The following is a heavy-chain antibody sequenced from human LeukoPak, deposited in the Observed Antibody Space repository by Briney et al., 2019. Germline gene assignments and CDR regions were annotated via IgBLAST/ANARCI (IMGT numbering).Heavy chain of an antibody. V-gene: IGHV3-23*01. CDR1: GLSLGNCA. CDR3: VKDPRDTYGTNWFVS. D-gene: IGHD2-21*01. J-gene: IGHJ5*01. Sequence: GGSLRLFCVASGLSLGNCAMSWVREARGRGLQWGSQISGTGGATWYAGFARDRFTISRDNSKKTLYLQMSGLRVEDTAMYYCVKDPRDTYGTNWFVSWGQGTLLIVSS. CDR2: ISGTGGAT.